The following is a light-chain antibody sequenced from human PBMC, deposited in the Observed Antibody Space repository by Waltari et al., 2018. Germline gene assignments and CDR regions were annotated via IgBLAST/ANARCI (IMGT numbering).Light chain of an antibody. V-gene: IGLV3-25*03. J-gene: IGLJ2*01. CDR2: QDT. CDR3: QSADGSGTYVV. CDR1: ALPRQY. Sequence: SYELTQPPSVSVSPGQTARITCSGDALPRQYAYWYQQRPGQAPMLMIYQDTQRPSEIPERVSGSSSGTTFTLTISEVQAEDEADYYCQSADGSGTYVVFGGGTKLTVL.